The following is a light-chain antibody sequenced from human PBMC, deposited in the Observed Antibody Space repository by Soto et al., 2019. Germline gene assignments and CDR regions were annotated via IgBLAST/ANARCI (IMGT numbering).Light chain of an antibody. CDR1: QSVRSTY. Sequence: IVLSQSPANLSLSLGARATLSLGASQSVRSTYLTGYQQQPGLAPRLVIYNAFTRATDIPDRFSRSGSGSDFNLTSSILEPDDSALYYCQQYGSSPSFGGGTKVEIK. CDR3: QQYGSSPS. CDR2: NAF. V-gene: IGKV3D-20*01. J-gene: IGKJ4*01.